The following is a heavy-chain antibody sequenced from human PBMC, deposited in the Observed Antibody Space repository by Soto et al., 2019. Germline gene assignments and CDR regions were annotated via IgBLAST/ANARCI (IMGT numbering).Heavy chain of an antibody. CDR1: GYTFTIYY. CDR3: ARGGRNTYFDY. V-gene: IGHV1-46*01. D-gene: IGHD2-15*01. Sequence: QVQLVQSGAEVKKPGASVKVSCKASGYTFTIYYIHWVRQAPGQGLEWMGIINPSGGSTNYAQKFQGRVTMTRDTSTSTVYMELTSLRSEDTAIFYRARGGRNTYFDYWGQGSLVTVSS. J-gene: IGHJ4*02. CDR2: INPSGGST.